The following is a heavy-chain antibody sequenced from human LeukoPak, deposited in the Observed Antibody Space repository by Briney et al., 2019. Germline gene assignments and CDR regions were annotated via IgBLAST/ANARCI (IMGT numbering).Heavy chain of an antibody. V-gene: IGHV1-24*01. D-gene: IGHD2-2*01. Sequence: ASVNLSCKVSVYTLTELSMHGVRHAPAKGLEWMGGVDPEDGETIYAQKFQGRVTMTEDTSTDTDYMELSSLRSEDTAVYYCATGYIVVVPAAMFNGYYYYMDVWGKGTTVTVSS. J-gene: IGHJ6*03. CDR1: VYTLTELS. CDR3: ATGYIVVVPAAMFNGYYYYMDV. CDR2: VDPEDGET.